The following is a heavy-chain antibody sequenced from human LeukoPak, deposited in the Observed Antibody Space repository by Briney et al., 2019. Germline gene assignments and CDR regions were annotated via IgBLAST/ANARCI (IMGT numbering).Heavy chain of an antibody. D-gene: IGHD3-10*01. J-gene: IGHJ4*02. Sequence: GGSLRLSCAASGFTFSSYWMHWVRQAPGKGPVWVSRVDGHGQGTAYADSVKGRFTISRDNAKNSLYLQMTSLRAEDTAVYYCASTNHYYGSGTYDYYFDYWGQGTLLTVSS. CDR1: GFTFSSYW. V-gene: IGHV3-74*01. CDR2: VDGHGQGT. CDR3: ASTNHYYGSGTYDYYFDY.